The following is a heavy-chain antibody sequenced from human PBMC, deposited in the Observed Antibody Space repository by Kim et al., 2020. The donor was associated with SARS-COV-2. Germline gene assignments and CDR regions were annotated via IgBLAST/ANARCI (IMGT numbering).Heavy chain of an antibody. Sequence: SETLSLTCAVYGGSFSGYYWSWIRQPPGKGLEWIGEINHSGSTNYNPSLKSRVTISVDTSKNQFSLKLSSVTAADTAVYYCARRPRYCSSTSCYTSPARYSGMDVWGQGTTLTVSS. J-gene: IGHJ6*02. CDR2: INHSGST. V-gene: IGHV4-34*01. CDR3: ARRPRYCSSTSCYTSPARYSGMDV. D-gene: IGHD2-2*02. CDR1: GGSFSGYY.